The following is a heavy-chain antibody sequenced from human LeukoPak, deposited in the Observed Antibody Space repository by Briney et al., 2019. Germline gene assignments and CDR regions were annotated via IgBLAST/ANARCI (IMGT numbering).Heavy chain of an antibody. CDR3: ARGYVRFDY. J-gene: IGHJ4*02. D-gene: IGHD5-18*01. CDR1: NYTFTSYG. Sequence: ASVKVSCKASNYTFTSYGIHWVRQAPGQGLEWMGWITTFSGKTKYAQKLQDRVTMTTDTSTSTAYMELRSLRSDDTAVYYCARGYVRFDYWGQGTLVTASS. V-gene: IGHV1-18*01. CDR2: ITTFSGKT.